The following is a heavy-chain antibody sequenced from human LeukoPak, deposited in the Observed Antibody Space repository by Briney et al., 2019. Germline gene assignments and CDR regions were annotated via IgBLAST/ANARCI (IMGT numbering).Heavy chain of an antibody. V-gene: IGHV4-59*01. J-gene: IGHJ3*02. Sequence: SETLSLTCTVSSGSISSYYWSWIRQPPGKGLEWIGYIYYSGSTNYNPSLKSRVTISVDTSKNQFSLKLSSVTAADTAVYYCARAEAQYQPQGAFDIWGQGTMVTVSS. D-gene: IGHD2-2*01. CDR1: SGSISSYY. CDR2: IYYSGST. CDR3: ARAEAQYQPQGAFDI.